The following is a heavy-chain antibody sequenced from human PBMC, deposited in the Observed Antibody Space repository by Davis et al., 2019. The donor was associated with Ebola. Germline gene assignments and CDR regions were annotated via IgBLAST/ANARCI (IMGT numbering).Heavy chain of an antibody. CDR1: GFTVSSNY. CDR3: ATNTYYYYGMDV. V-gene: IGHV3-53*01. CDR2: IYSGGST. J-gene: IGHJ6*02. D-gene: IGHD2/OR15-2a*01. Sequence: GESLKISCAASGFTVSSNYMSWVRQAPGKGLEWVSVIYSGGSTYYADSVKGRFTISRDNSKNTLYLQMNSLRAEDTAVYYCATNTYYYYGMDVWGQGTKVAVSS.